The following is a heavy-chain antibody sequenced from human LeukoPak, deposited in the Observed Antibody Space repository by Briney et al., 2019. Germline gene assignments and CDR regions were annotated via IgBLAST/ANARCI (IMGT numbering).Heavy chain of an antibody. D-gene: IGHD2-21*02. CDR2: INHSGST. J-gene: IGHJ4*02. CDR3: ARVRGDLSIDY. V-gene: IGHV4-34*01. CDR1: IESFSGYY. Sequence: SETLSLTCAVYIESFSGYYWTWIRQPPGKGLEWIGEINHSGSTNYNPTLKSRVTISADTSKNQFSLKLSSVTAADTAVYYCARVRGDLSIDYWGQGSLVTVSS.